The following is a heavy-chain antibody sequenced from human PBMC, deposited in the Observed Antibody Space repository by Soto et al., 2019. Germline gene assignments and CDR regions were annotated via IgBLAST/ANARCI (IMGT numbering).Heavy chain of an antibody. V-gene: IGHV3-15*01. CDR3: STGGKYYGMDV. CDR2: IKSKTDGGTI. CDR1: GFTFSKAW. Sequence: GGSLRLSCAASGFTFSKAWMSWVRHAPGKGLEWVGRIKSKTDGGTIDYAAPVKGRFTISRDDSKNTLYLQMNSLRTEDTAVYYCSTGGKYYGMDVWGQGTTVTVSS. D-gene: IGHD1-26*01. J-gene: IGHJ6*02.